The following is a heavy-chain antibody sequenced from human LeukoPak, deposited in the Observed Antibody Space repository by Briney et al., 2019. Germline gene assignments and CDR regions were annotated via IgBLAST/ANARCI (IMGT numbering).Heavy chain of an antibody. CDR2: ITGSGGNT. CDR1: RFTFSSYA. J-gene: IGHJ4*02. CDR3: AQGTPTGYGTSWFDY. D-gene: IGHD6-13*01. Sequence: GGSLRLSCAASRFTFSSYAMSWVRQAPGKGLEWVSLITGSGGNTYSADSVKGRFTISRDNSKNTLYLQMSSLRAEDTAIYYCAQGTPTGYGTSWFDYWGQGTLVTVSS. V-gene: IGHV3-23*01.